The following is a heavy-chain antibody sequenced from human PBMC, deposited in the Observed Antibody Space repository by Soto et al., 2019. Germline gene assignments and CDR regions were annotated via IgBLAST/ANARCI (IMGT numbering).Heavy chain of an antibody. CDR1: GGTFSSYD. D-gene: IGHD6-13*01. J-gene: IGHJ6*02. Sequence: SVKVSCKASGGTFSSYDISWVRQAPGQGLEWMGGIVRIFGTANYAQKFQGRVTITADKSTSTVYMELSSLRSEDTAVYYCATRAAGYGSTWYFYYGMDVWGQGTTVTVSS. CDR2: IVRIFGTA. V-gene: IGHV1-69*06. CDR3: ATRAAGYGSTWYFYYGMDV.